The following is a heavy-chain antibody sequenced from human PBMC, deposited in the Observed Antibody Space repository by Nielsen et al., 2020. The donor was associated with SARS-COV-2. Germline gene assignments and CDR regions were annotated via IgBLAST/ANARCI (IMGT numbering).Heavy chain of an antibody. J-gene: IGHJ5*02. CDR3: AKELKLNWFDP. V-gene: IGHV3-30-3*01. Sequence: GGSLRLSCAASGFSFSNYAMHWVRQAPGKGLEWVAVTSHDENNKYYADSVQGRFTISRDNSQNTLFLQMNSLRAEDTALYHCAKELKLNWFDPWGQGTLVTVSS. D-gene: IGHD2-15*01. CDR2: TSHDENNK. CDR1: GFSFSNYA.